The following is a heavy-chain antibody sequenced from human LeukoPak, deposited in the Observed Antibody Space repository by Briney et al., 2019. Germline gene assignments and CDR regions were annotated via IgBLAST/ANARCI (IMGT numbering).Heavy chain of an antibody. CDR2: ISSSSVYI. V-gene: IGHV3-21*04. CDR1: GFTFTKHH. J-gene: IGHJ3*02. Sequence: GGSLRLSCTASGFTFTKHHTKWVRQAPRKGLEWVSSISSSSVYIHYADSVKGRFTISRDSSKNSVYLQMNSLRAEDTAFYYCARDALRDDAFDIWGQGTLVTVSS. CDR3: ARDALRDDAFDI.